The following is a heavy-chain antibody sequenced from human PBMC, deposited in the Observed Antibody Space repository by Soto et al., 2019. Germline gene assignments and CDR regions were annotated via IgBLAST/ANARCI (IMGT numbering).Heavy chain of an antibody. CDR3: ASRGGYSSSKRYYYYGMDV. D-gene: IGHD6-6*01. V-gene: IGHV3-21*01. CDR2: ISSSSSYI. J-gene: IGHJ6*02. Sequence: GGSLRLSCAASGFTFSSYSMNWVRQAPGKGLEWVSSISSSSSYIYYADSVKGRFTISRDNAKNSLYLQMNSLRAEDTAVYYCASRGGYSSSKRYYYYGMDVWGQGTTVTVSS. CDR1: GFTFSSYS.